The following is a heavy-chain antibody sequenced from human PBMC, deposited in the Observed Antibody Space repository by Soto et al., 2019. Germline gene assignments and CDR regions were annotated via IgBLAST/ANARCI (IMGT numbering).Heavy chain of an antibody. CDR2: LKSDGRDT. CDR3: VRKMPVTIRGGYYYYSVLDA. Sequence: LRLSCAASGFSFNDNWMHWVRLVPGKGLMWVSRLKSDGRDTIYADSVKGRFTVSRDSAKNTLYLQMNSLRVEDTGVYYCVRKMPVTIRGGYYYYSVLDAWRRGTTVTVS. CDR1: GFSFNDNW. J-gene: IGHJ6*02. V-gene: IGHV3-74*01. D-gene: IGHD2-2*01.